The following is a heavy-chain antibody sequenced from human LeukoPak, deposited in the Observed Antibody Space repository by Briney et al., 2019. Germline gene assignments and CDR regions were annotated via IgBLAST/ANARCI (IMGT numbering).Heavy chain of an antibody. CDR1: GFTFSNYW. J-gene: IGHJ4*02. D-gene: IGHD3-16*02. CDR3: ASGYDYVWGSYRYRRGHFPPDY. CDR2: ISSSSSYT. V-gene: IGHV3-11*03. Sequence: PGGSLRLSCAASGFTFSNYWMTWVRQAPGKGLEWVSYISSSSSYTNYADSVKGRFTISRDNPNNSLYLQMNSLRAEDTAVYYCASGYDYVWGSYRYRRGHFPPDYWGQGTLVTVSS.